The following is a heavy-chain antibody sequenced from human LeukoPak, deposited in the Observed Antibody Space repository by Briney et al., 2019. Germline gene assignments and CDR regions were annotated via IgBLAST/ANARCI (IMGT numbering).Heavy chain of an antibody. D-gene: IGHD6-19*01. CDR3: VRDGGVDRLGVAVTDGFDP. V-gene: IGHV3-21*01. Sequence: GGSMRLSCAASGFTFNTYSMNWVRQAPGRGLEWVSSISSWNYFIYYADSVKGRFTISRDNAKNEVYLQMNSLRAEDTAVYYCVRDGGVDRLGVAVTDGFDPWGQGTLVSVSS. J-gene: IGHJ5*02. CDR1: GFTFNTYS. CDR2: ISSWNYFI.